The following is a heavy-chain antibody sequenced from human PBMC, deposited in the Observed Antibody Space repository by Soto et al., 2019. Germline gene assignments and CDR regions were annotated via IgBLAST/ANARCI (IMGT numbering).Heavy chain of an antibody. V-gene: IGHV3-23*01. CDR1: GFTFSSYA. J-gene: IGHJ6*02. Sequence: GGSLRLSCAASGFTFSSYALSWVREAPGKGLEWVSAISGSDNSTYYADSVKGRFAISRDNSKNTLYLQMSSLRADDTAVYYCAPMGVWGQGTTVTVS. CDR3: APMGV. CDR2: ISGSDNST.